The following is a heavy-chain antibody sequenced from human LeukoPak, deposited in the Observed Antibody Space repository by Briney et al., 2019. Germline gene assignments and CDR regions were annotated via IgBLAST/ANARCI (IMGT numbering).Heavy chain of an antibody. Sequence: PGGSLRLSCAASGFTFSDPYMDWVRQAPGKGLEWVSYISSSSSTIYYADSVKGRFTISRDNAKNSLYLQMNSLRDEDTAVYYCARAYHYGSGYGMDVWGQGTTVTVSS. CDR2: ISSSSSTI. CDR3: ARAYHYGSGYGMDV. D-gene: IGHD3-10*01. V-gene: IGHV3-11*04. CDR1: GFTFSDPY. J-gene: IGHJ6*02.